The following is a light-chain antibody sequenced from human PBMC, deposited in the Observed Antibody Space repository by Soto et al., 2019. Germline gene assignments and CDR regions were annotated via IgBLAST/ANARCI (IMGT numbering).Light chain of an antibody. V-gene: IGKV4-1*01. Sequence: DIVMTQSPDSLAVSLGERATINCKSSQSVLYSSNNKNYLAWYQQKPGQPPKLLIYWASTRESGVPDRFSGSGSGTEFTLTNSSLQAEDLADYYGQQYYSTHDTFGQGTKLEIK. J-gene: IGKJ2*01. CDR3: QQYYSTHDT. CDR2: WAS. CDR1: QSVLYSSNNKNY.